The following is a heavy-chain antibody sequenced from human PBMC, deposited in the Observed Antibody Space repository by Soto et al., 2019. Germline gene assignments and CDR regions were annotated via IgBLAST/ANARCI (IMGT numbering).Heavy chain of an antibody. CDR3: ATMGHGSNGVCSYYYYGMDV. CDR1: GFTFSHAW. D-gene: IGHD2-8*01. V-gene: IGHV3-15*07. Sequence: EVQLVESGGGLVKPGGSLRLSCGASGFTFSHAWMNWVRQAPGKGLEWVGRIKSKIDGGTSDYAAPVKGRFSISRDDSKDTLVLQMNSLKTEDTAVYFCATMGHGSNGVCSYYYYGMDVWGLGTTVTVSS. CDR2: IKSKIDGGTS. J-gene: IGHJ6*02.